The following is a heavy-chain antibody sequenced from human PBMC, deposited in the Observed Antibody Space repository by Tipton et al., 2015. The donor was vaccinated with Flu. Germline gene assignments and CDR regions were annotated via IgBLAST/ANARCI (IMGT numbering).Heavy chain of an antibody. CDR2: ISWNSGSM. J-gene: IGHJ3*02. CDR1: GFTFDDYA. V-gene: IGHV3-9*01. Sequence: SLRLSCAASGFTFDDYAMHWVRQAPGKGLEWVSGISWNSGSMVYADSVKGRITISRDNAKKSLYLQMNRLRAEDTAVYYCARLITNLGVVIAIGAFDIWGQGTMVTVSS. CDR3: ARLITNLGVVIAIGAFDI. D-gene: IGHD2-21*01.